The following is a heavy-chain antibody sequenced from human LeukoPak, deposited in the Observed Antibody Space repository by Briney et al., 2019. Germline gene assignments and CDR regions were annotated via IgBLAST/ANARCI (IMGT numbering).Heavy chain of an antibody. J-gene: IGHJ4*02. Sequence: WGSLRLSCAASGFTFSSYSMNWVSQAPGKGLEWVSSISSSSSYIYYADSVKGRFTISRDNAKNSLYLQMNSLRAEDTAVYYCARVTLGISLTDYWGQGTLVTVSS. V-gene: IGHV3-21*01. CDR2: ISSSSSYI. CDR3: ARVTLGISLTDY. CDR1: GFTFSSYS. D-gene: IGHD7-27*01.